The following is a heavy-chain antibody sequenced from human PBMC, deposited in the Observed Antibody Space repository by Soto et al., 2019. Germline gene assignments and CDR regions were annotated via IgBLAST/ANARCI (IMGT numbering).Heavy chain of an antibody. CDR2: ISSSSSYI. CDR3: ARGNWNYWFDP. J-gene: IGHJ5*02. CDR1: GFTFSSYS. D-gene: IGHD1-7*01. Sequence: PVGSLRISCAASGFTFSSYSMNWVRQAPGKGLEWVSSISSSSSYIYYADSVKGRFTISRDNAKNSLYLQMNSLRAEDTAVYYCARGNWNYWFDPWGQGTLVTV. V-gene: IGHV3-21*01.